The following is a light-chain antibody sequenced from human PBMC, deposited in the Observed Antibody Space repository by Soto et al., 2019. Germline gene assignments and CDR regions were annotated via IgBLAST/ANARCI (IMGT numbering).Light chain of an antibody. V-gene: IGKV3-20*01. CDR3: QQYGNSAIT. Sequence: EIVLTQSPATLSVSPGERATLSCRASQSVSRDLACYQQKPGQAPRLLIYGASSRATGIPDRFSGSGSGTDFTPTISRLEPEDFAVYYCQQYGNSAITFGQGTRLEIK. J-gene: IGKJ5*01. CDR2: GAS. CDR1: QSVSRD.